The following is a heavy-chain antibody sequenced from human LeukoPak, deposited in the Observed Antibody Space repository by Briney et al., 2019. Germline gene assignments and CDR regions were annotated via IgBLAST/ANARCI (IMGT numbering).Heavy chain of an antibody. CDR2: INSDGSST. J-gene: IGHJ3*02. D-gene: IGHD6-19*01. CDR3: ARGTGWYDAFDI. CDR1: GFTFSSYW. V-gene: IGHV3-74*01. Sequence: GGALRLSCAASGFTFSSYWMHWVRQDPGKGLVWVSRINSDGSSTNYADSVKGRFTISRDNAKNTLYLQMNSLRAEDTAVYYCARGTGWYDAFDIWGQGTMVTVSS.